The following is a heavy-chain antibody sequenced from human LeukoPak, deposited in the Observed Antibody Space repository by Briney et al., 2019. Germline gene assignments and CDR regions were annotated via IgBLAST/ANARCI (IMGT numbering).Heavy chain of an antibody. CDR2: IKQDGGEI. V-gene: IGHV3-7*01. CDR3: ARDKIVGATHFDY. D-gene: IGHD1-26*01. CDR1: GFMFSSYW. J-gene: IGHJ4*02. Sequence: GGSLRLSCAASGFMFSSYWMSWVRQAPGKRLEWVADIKQDGGEIYYVDSVKGRFTISRDNAKNSLYLQMNSLTAEDTAVYYCARDKIVGATHFDYWGQGTLVTVSS.